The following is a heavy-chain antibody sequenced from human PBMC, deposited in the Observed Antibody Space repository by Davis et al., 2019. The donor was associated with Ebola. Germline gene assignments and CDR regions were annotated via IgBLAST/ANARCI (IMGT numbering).Heavy chain of an antibody. Sequence: PGGSLRLSCAVYGGSFSGYYWSWIRQPPGKGLEWIGEINHSGSTNYNPSLKSRVTIAVDTSKNQFSLKLSSVTAADTAVYYCARAALWGQGTLVTVSS. CDR2: INHSGST. CDR3: ARAAL. V-gene: IGHV4-34*01. CDR1: GGSFSGYY. J-gene: IGHJ4*02.